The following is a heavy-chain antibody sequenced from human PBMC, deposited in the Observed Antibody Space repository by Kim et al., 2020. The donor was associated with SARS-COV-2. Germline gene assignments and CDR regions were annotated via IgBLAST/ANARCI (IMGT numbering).Heavy chain of an antibody. V-gene: IGHV3-9*01. J-gene: IGHJ4*02. Sequence: GGSLRLSCAASGFTFDDYAMHWVPQAPGKGLEWVSGISWNSGSIGYADSVKGRFTISRDNAKNSLYLQMNSLRAEDTALYYCAKESGYYGGRFDYWGQGTLVTVSS. CDR1: GFTFDDYA. CDR2: ISWNSGSI. D-gene: IGHD4-17*01. CDR3: AKESGYYGGRFDY.